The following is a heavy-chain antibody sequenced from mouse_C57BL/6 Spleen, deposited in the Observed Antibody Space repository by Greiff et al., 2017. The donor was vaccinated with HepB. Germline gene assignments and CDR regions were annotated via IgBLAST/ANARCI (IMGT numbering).Heavy chain of an antibody. V-gene: IGHV1-82*01. CDR1: GYAFSSSW. Sequence: LQESGPELVKPGASMKISCKASGYAFSSSWMNWVKQRPGKGLEWIGRIYPGDGDTNYNGKFKGKATLTADKSSSTAYMQLSSLTSEDSAVYFGARPYYDDAMDYWGQGTSVTVSS. CDR3: ARPYYDDAMDY. CDR2: IYPGDGDT. D-gene: IGHD2-4*01. J-gene: IGHJ4*01.